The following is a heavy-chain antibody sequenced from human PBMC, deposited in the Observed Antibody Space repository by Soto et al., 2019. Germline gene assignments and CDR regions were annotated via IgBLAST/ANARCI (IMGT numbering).Heavy chain of an antibody. D-gene: IGHD2-2*01. CDR1: GFTFSSYA. Sequence: PGGSLRLSCAASGFTFSSYAMSWVRQAPGKGLEWVLGISGSGDSAYYADSVKGRFTISRDNSKNTLYVQMNSLRAEDTAVYYCALGYCFAPFDPWGQGTLVTVSS. V-gene: IGHV3-23*01. CDR3: ALGYCFAPFDP. CDR2: ISGSGDSA. J-gene: IGHJ5*02.